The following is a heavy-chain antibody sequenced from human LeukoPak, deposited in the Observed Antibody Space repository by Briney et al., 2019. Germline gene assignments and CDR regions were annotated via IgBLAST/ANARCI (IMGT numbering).Heavy chain of an antibody. CDR1: GGSISSYY. V-gene: IGHV4-59*01. CDR3: ARNLVRGYYDILTGNAFDI. CDR2: IYYSGST. Sequence: SETLSLTCTVSGGSISSYYWSWIRQPPGKGLEWIGYIYYSGSTNYNPSLKSRVTISVDTSKNQFSLKLSSVTAADTAVYYCARNLVRGYYDILTGNAFDIWGQGTMVTVSS. D-gene: IGHD3-9*01. J-gene: IGHJ3*02.